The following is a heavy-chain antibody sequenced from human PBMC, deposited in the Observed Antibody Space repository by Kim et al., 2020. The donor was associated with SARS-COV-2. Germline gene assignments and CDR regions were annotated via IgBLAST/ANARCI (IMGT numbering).Heavy chain of an antibody. Sequence: GESLQISCQASGYTFTNYWIAWLRQTPGKGLEWVGNFFPDDSDIVYNPSFEGQVTISADKSITTAYLHWNSLKASDTAIYYCARRGYDTLTGYSYYFDNWGQGSLVSVSS. J-gene: IGHJ4*02. CDR1: GYTFTNYW. V-gene: IGHV5-51*01. D-gene: IGHD3-9*01. CDR3: ARRGYDTLTGYSYYFDN. CDR2: FFPDDSDI.